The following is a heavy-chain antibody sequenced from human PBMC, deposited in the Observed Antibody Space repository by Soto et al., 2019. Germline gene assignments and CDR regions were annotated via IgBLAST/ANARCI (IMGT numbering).Heavy chain of an antibody. CDR2: IKPYNGNT. V-gene: IGHV1-18*01. J-gene: IGHJ4*02. CDR3: ARDLDGSGSYYTDY. CDR1: GYTVNIYG. D-gene: IGHD3-10*01. Sequence: ASVKVYCTGAGYTVNIYGINWVRKDPGQGLEWMGWIKPYNGNTKYAQNLQGRVTMTTDTSTSTAYMELRSLRSDDTAVYYCARDLDGSGSYYTDYWGQGTLVPVSS.